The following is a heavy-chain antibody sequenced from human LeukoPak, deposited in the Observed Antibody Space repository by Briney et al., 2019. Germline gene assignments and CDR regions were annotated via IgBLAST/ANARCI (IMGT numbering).Heavy chain of an antibody. D-gene: IGHD5-12*01. Sequence: GGSLRLSCAASGFTFSNYKISWVRQAPGEGLEWVSYISSSGSSIHLADSVKGRFTLPRDNAKNSVFVKMNSLRAEHTAVYYCARDYQYSGYVHALDYWGQGTLVTVSS. J-gene: IGHJ4*02. CDR3: ARDYQYSGYVHALDY. CDR1: GFTFSNYK. CDR2: ISSSGSSI. V-gene: IGHV3-48*01.